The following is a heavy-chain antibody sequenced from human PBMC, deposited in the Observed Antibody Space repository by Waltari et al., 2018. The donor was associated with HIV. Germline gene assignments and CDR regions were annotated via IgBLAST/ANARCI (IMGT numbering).Heavy chain of an antibody. V-gene: IGHV4-34*01. D-gene: IGHD1-26*01. Sequence: QVQLQQWGAGLLKPSETLSLTCAVYGGSFSGYYWSWLRQSPGKGLEWIGEINHSVSINYNPPLKSRGTRSVDTSKNQFSLKLTSVSAADTAVYYCARREMATVHPFDYWGQGTLVTVSS. CDR3: ARREMATVHPFDY. CDR2: INHSVSI. J-gene: IGHJ4*02. CDR1: GGSFSGYY.